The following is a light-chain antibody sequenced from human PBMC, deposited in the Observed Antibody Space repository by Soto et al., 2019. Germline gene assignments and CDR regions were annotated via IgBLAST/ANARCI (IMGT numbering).Light chain of an antibody. CDR3: QQLISYPIT. V-gene: IGKV1-9*01. J-gene: IGKJ5*01. CDR2: TAS. Sequence: DIQLTQSPSFLSASVGDRVTFTCRASQGIRTFSAWYQQRPGKAPKLLIHTASTLQTGVPARFSGSGSGTEFTLTISSVQPEDPATYYCQQLISYPITFGQGTRLEI. CDR1: QGIRTF.